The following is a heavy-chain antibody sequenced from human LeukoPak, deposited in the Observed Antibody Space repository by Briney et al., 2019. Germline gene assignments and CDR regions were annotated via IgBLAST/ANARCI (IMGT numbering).Heavy chain of an antibody. CDR3: ARGENGWNGSDDAFDI. CDR2: IYYSGST. V-gene: IGHV4-61*01. D-gene: IGHD1-1*01. J-gene: IGHJ3*02. Sequence: SETLSLTCTVSGGSVSSGSYYWSWIRQPPGKGLEWIGYIYYSGSTNYNPSLKSRVTISVDTSKNQFSLKLSSVTAADTAVYYCARGENGWNGSDDAFDIWGQGTMVTVSS. CDR1: GGSVSSGSYY.